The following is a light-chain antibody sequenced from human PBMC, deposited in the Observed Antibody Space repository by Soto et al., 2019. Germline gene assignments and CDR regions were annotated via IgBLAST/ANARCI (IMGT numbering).Light chain of an antibody. V-gene: IGKV3-20*01. Sequence: EIVLTQSPGTLSLSPGERATLSCRASQSVSSSYLAWYQQKPGQAPRLLIYVASSRANGIPDRFSGSGSGTDFTLTISRLEPEDFAVYYCQQYDSSPSFTFGPGTKVDIK. CDR2: VAS. CDR1: QSVSSSY. J-gene: IGKJ3*01. CDR3: QQYDSSPSFT.